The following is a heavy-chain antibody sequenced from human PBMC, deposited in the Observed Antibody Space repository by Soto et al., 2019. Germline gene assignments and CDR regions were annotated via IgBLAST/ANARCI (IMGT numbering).Heavy chain of an antibody. CDR1: GFTFSSET. Sequence: EVQLMESGGGLVQPGGSLRLSCAASGFTFSSETMFWVRQAPGKGLEHITAISKNGDGTFYADSVKGRFTISRDNSKNTLYLQMGSLRAEDMAVYYCATKEGFAYWGQGTLVTVSS. V-gene: IGHV3-64*07. J-gene: IGHJ4*02. CDR2: ISKNGDGT. CDR3: ATKEGFAY.